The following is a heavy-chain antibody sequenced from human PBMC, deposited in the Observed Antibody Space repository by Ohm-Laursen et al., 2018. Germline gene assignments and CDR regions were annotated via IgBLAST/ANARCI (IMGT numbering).Heavy chain of an antibody. J-gene: IGHJ4*02. CDR2: INSDGSST. D-gene: IGHD3-3*01. CDR3: ARGGYDFWSGYPNYYFDY. V-gene: IGHV3-74*01. Sequence: GSRRLSCAASGFTFSSYWMHWVRQAPGKGLVWVSRINSDGSSTSYADSVKGRFTISRDNAKNTLYLQMNSLRAEDTAVYYCARGGYDFWSGYPNYYFDYWGQGTLVTVSS. CDR1: GFTFSSYW.